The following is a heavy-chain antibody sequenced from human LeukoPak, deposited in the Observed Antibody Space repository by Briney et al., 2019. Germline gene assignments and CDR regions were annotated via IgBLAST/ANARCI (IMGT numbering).Heavy chain of an antibody. CDR3: ARDGASGYLADY. CDR2: INPNSGGT. V-gene: IGHV1-2*02. J-gene: IGHJ4*02. D-gene: IGHD3-3*01. Sequence: ASVKVSCKASGYTLTCYYMHWVRQAPGQGLEWMGWINPNSGGTNYAQKFQGRVTMTRDTSISTAYMELNRLGSDDTAVYYCARDGASGYLADYWGQGTLVTVSS. CDR1: GYTLTCYY.